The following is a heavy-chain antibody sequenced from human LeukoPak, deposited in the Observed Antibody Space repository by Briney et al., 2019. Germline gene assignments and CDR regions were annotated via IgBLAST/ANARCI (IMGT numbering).Heavy chain of an antibody. V-gene: IGHV3-11*04. CDR3: ARDPSYGDYASDYYMDV. D-gene: IGHD4-17*01. CDR2: ISSGGDSI. J-gene: IGHJ6*03. Sequence: PGGSLRLSCAASGITFSDHYMSWIRQAPGKGLEWLSYISSGGDSIYYADSVKGRFTIPRDNAKNSVSLQMNSLRAEDTAVYYCARDPSYGDYASDYYMDVWGKGTTVTISS. CDR1: GITFSDHY.